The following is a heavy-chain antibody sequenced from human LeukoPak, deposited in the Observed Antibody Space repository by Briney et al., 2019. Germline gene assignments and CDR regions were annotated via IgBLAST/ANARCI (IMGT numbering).Heavy chain of an antibody. J-gene: IGHJ4*02. Sequence: PSETLSLTCTVSGGSISSYYWSWIRQPPGKGLEWIGYIYYSGSTNYNPSLKSRVTISVDTSKNQFSLKLSSVTAADTAVYYCARHLNVLIVVVPAAIDYWGQGTLVTVSS. CDR2: IYYSGST. D-gene: IGHD2-2*01. V-gene: IGHV4-59*08. CDR1: GGSISSYY. CDR3: ARHLNVLIVVVPAAIDY.